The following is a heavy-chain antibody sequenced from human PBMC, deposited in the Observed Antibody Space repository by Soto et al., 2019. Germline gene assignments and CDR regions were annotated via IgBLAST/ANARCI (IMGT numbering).Heavy chain of an antibody. Sequence: EVQLVESGGGLVQHGGSLRLSCAASGFSFSGHWMGWVRQAPGKGLEWVANIKQDGSEKYYADSVKGRFTISRDNAKNSLYLQMDSLRAEDTAVYYCASWTYNSGWYLDSWGQGTLVTVSS. CDR1: GFSFSGHW. CDR2: IKQDGSEK. CDR3: ASWTYNSGWYLDS. D-gene: IGHD6-19*01. V-gene: IGHV3-7*03. J-gene: IGHJ4*02.